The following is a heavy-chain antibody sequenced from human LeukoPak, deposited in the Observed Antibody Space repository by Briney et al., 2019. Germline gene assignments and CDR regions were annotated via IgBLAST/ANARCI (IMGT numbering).Heavy chain of an antibody. CDR1: GGTFSSYA. CDR2: IIPIFGTA. J-gene: IGHJ4*02. Sequence: SVKVSCKASGGTFSSYAISWVRQAPGQGLEWMGGIIPIFGTANYAQKFQGRVTITADKSTSTAYMELSSLRSEDTAVHYCARDRDGYSSGWYLDYWGQGTLVTVSS. V-gene: IGHV1-69*06. CDR3: ARDRDGYSSGWYLDY. D-gene: IGHD6-19*01.